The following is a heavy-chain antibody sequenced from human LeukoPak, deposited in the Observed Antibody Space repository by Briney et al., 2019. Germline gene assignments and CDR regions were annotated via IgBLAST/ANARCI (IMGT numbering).Heavy chain of an antibody. CDR3: VRDRELHY. CDR2: IYNSGST. D-gene: IGHD1-7*01. J-gene: IGHJ4*02. Sequence: SETLSLTCTVSGGSISIYYWSWVRQPPGKGLEWIGYIYNSGSTTYNPSLKSRAIISVDTSKNQFSLKLTSMTAADTAFYYCVRDRELHYWGQGILVTVSS. CDR1: GGSISIYY. V-gene: IGHV4-59*01.